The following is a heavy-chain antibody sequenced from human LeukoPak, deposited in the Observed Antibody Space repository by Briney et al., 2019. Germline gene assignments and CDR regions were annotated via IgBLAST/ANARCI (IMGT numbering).Heavy chain of an antibody. CDR1: GGSISSGGYS. CDR2: IYHSGST. Sequence: SETLSLTRAVSGGSISSGGYSWSWIRQPPGKGLEWIGYIYHSGSTYYNPSLKSRVTISVDRSKNQFSLKLSSVTAADTAVYYCARALSSWVFDYWGQGTLVTVSS. V-gene: IGHV4-30-2*01. CDR3: ARALSSWVFDY. J-gene: IGHJ4*02. D-gene: IGHD3-16*01.